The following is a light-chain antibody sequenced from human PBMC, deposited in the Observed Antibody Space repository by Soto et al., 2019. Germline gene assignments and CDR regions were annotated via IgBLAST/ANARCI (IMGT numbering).Light chain of an antibody. CDR2: DAS. J-gene: IGKJ4*01. V-gene: IGKV1-33*01. Sequence: DIQMTQSPSSLSASVVDRVTVSCQASQGISNYLNWYQQKPGKAPKLLIFDASNLEAGVPSRFSGSGSGTDFSFTISSLQPEDIATDYCQQYEHVPLTFGGGTKVDIK. CDR3: QQYEHVPLT. CDR1: QGISNY.